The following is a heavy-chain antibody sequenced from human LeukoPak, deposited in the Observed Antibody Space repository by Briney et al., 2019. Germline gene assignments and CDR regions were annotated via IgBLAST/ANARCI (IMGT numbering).Heavy chain of an antibody. CDR3: ARGGAGSYYSAVDY. Sequence: ASVKVSCKASGYTYTSYAMHWVRQGPGQRLEWMGWINAGNGNTKYSQKFQGRVTITRDTSASTAYMELSSLRSEDTAVYYCARGGAGSYYSAVDYWGQGTLVTVSS. CDR2: INAGNGNT. J-gene: IGHJ4*02. D-gene: IGHD3-10*01. V-gene: IGHV1-3*01. CDR1: GYTYTSYA.